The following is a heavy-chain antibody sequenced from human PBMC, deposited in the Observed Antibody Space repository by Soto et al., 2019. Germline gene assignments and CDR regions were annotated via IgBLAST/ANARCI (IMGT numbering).Heavy chain of an antibody. V-gene: IGHV3-23*01. CDR1: GFTFRSYA. Sequence: LRLSCAASGFTFRSYAMSWVRQAPGKGLEWVSAISGSGGSTYYADSVRGRFTISRDNSKNTLYLQMNSLRAEDTAVYYCAKYVVPAAPPGWFDPWGQGTLVTVSS. J-gene: IGHJ5*02. CDR3: AKYVVPAAPPGWFDP. D-gene: IGHD2-2*01. CDR2: ISGSGGST.